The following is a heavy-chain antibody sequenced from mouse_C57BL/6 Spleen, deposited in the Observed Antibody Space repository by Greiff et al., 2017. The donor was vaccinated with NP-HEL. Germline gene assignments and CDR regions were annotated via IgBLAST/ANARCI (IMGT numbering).Heavy chain of an antibody. D-gene: IGHD1-1*02. CDR1: GYTFTSYW. CDR3: AGGAYALDC. CDR2: IDPSDSYT. J-gene: IGHJ4*01. Sequence: QVQLQQPGAELVKPGASVKLSCKASGYTFTSYWMQWVKQRPGQGLEWIGEIDPSDSYTNYNQKFKGKATLTVDTSSSTAYMQLSSLTSEDSAVYYCAGGAYALDCSGQESSVTVSS. V-gene: IGHV1-50*01.